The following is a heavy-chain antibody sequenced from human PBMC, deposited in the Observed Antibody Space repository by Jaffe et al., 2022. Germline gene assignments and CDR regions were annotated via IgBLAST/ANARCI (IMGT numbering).Heavy chain of an antibody. V-gene: IGHV4-34*01. CDR2: INHSGST. D-gene: IGHD6-19*01. J-gene: IGHJ4*02. Sequence: QVQLQQWGAGLLKPSETLSLTCAVYGGSFSGYYWSWIRQPPGKGLEWIGEINHSGSTNYNPSLKSRVTISVDTSKNQFSLKLSSVTAADTAVYYCARVGAGYSSGWSHRYFDYWGQGTLVTVSS. CDR1: GGSFSGYY. CDR3: ARVGAGYSSGWSHRYFDY.